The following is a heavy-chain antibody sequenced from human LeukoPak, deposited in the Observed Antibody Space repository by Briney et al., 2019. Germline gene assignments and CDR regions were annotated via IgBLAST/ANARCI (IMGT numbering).Heavy chain of an antibody. Sequence: PSETLSLTCTVSGGSISSYYWSWIRQPPGKGLEWIGFIYYSGNSNYNPSLKSRVTISVDTSKNQFSLKVGSVIAADTALYYCARGYGEYVGWGQGTLVTVSS. J-gene: IGHJ4*02. CDR3: ARGYGEYVG. CDR1: GGSISSYY. CDR2: IYYSGNS. D-gene: IGHD4-17*01. V-gene: IGHV4-59*01.